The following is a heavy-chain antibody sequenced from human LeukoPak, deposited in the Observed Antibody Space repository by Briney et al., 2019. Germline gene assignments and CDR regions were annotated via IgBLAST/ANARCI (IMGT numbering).Heavy chain of an antibody. CDR1: GFTFSSYE. D-gene: IGHD4-23*01. CDR2: IRSSGSPI. Sequence: PGGSLRLSCAASGFTFSSYEMNWVRQAPGKGLEWLSYIRSSGSPIYYADSVKGRFTISRDNGKNSLYLQMDDLRAEDTAVYYCASLYGGNLYSGLDVWGQGTTVTASS. V-gene: IGHV3-48*03. CDR3: ASLYGGNLYSGLDV. J-gene: IGHJ6*02.